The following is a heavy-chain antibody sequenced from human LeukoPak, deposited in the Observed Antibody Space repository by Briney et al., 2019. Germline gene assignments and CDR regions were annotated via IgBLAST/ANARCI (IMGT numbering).Heavy chain of an antibody. CDR1: GFSLTNFA. J-gene: IGHJ6*02. Sequence: AGGSLRLSCAASGFSLTNFAMSWVRQAPGKGLEWVSAISGSGGSTYYADSVKGRFTISRDNSKNTLYLQMNSLRAEDTAVYYCAKTTDTAMERYYYYYGMDVWGQGTTVTVSS. CDR2: ISGSGGST. V-gene: IGHV3-23*01. CDR3: AKTTDTAMERYYYYYGMDV. D-gene: IGHD5-18*01.